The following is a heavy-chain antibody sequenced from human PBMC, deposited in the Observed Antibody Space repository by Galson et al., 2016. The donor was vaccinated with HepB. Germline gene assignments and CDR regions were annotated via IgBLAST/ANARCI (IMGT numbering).Heavy chain of an antibody. Sequence: SVKVSCKASGYTFASYGISWVRQAPGRGLEWMGRISAYNGNTNYAQKLQGRVTMTTDTSTSTAYMELRSLRSDDTAVYYCARDWLVAVFDYWGQGTLVTVSS. CDR2: ISAYNGNT. J-gene: IGHJ4*02. CDR3: ARDWLVAVFDY. D-gene: IGHD6-19*01. CDR1: GYTFASYG. V-gene: IGHV1-18*01.